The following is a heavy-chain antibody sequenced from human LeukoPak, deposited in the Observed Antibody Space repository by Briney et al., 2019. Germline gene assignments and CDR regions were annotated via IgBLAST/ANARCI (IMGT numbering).Heavy chain of an antibody. CDR1: GYTFTSYY. J-gene: IGHJ3*02. CDR3: ARAHAYDILTGYLMRAFDI. CDR2: INPSGGST. V-gene: IGHV1-46*01. Sequence: GASVKVSCKASGYTFTSYYMHWVRQAPEQGLEWMGIINPSGGSTSYAQKFQGRVTMTRDTSTSTVYMELSSLRSEDTAVYYCARAHAYDILTGYLMRAFDIWGQETMVTVSS. D-gene: IGHD3-9*01.